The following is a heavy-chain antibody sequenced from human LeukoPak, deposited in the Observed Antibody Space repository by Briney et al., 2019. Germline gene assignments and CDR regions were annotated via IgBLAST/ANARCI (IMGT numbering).Heavy chain of an antibody. CDR1: GYSFTTSW. D-gene: IGHD6-19*01. V-gene: IGHV5-51*01. Sequence: GESLQISCKGPGYSFTTSWIGWVRPMPGKGREWMGIIYLGDFVTRYSPSFQGHVTISADKSIRTAYLQWSSLKASDTAMYYCARLARIAVAGTLIWGVFHIWGRGTMVTVSS. CDR3: ARLARIAVAGTLIWGVFHI. CDR2: IYLGDFVT. J-gene: IGHJ3*02.